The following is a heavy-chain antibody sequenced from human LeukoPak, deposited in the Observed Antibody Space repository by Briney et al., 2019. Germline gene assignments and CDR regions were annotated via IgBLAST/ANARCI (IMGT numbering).Heavy chain of an antibody. CDR1: GFTFSDYY. CDR3: ARDTGLAGPCDY. J-gene: IGHJ4*02. CDR2: MSSSDSTI. V-gene: IGHV3-11*01. Sequence: PGGSLRLSCATSGFTFSDYYMSWIRRAPGEGLEWVSYMSSSDSTIYYADSVKGRFTISRDNAKNSLHLQMNSLRAEDTAVYYCARDTGLAGPCDYWGQGTLVTVSS.